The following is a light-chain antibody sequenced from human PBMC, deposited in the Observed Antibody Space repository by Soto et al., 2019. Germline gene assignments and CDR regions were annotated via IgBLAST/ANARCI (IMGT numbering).Light chain of an antibody. CDR3: SSYTSSRLYV. CDR2: DVS. V-gene: IGLV2-14*01. CDR1: SSDVGYSNY. J-gene: IGLJ1*01. Sequence: QSALTQPASVSGSPGQSIAISFTGTSSDVGYSNYVSWYQQLPGKAPKLMIYDVSDRPSGVSNRFSGSKSGSTASLTISGLQAEDEADYYCSSYTSSRLYVFGTGTKLTVL.